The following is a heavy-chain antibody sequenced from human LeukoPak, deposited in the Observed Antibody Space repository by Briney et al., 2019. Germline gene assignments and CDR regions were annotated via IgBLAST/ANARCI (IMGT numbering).Heavy chain of an antibody. CDR2: ISSSSSYI. CDR1: GFTFSSYS. V-gene: IGHV3-21*01. Sequence: GGSLRLSCAASGFTFSSYSMNWVRQAPGKGLEWVSSISSSSSYIYYADSVKGRFTISRDNAKNSLYLQTDSLRAEDTAVYYCARDLSGSGSYYNFSWFDPWGQGTLVTVSS. CDR3: ARDLSGSGSYYNFSWFDP. D-gene: IGHD3-10*01. J-gene: IGHJ5*02.